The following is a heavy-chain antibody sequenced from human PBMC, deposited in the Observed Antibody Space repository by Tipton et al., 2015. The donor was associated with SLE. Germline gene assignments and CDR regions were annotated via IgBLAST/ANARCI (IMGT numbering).Heavy chain of an antibody. CDR2: ISSSSSYI. V-gene: IGHV3-21*01. CDR3: ARDAGWLPYYYYYGMDV. D-gene: IGHD5-24*01. CDR1: GFTFSSYS. J-gene: IGHJ6*02. Sequence: SLRLSCAASGFTFSSYSMNWVRQAPGKGLEWVSSISSSSSYIYYADSVKGRFTISRDNAKNSLYLQMNSLRAEDTAVYYCARDAGWLPYYYYYGMDVWGQGTTVTVSS.